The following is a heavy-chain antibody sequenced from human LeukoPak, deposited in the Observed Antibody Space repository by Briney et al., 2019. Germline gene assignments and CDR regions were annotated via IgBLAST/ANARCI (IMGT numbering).Heavy chain of an antibody. CDR1: GGFINSYY. D-gene: IGHD3-9*01. CDR2: VYTSGIT. CDR3: ARHNGFDRGYYYYMDV. V-gene: IGHV4-4*07. J-gene: IGHJ6*03. Sequence: PSETLSLTCTVSGGFINSYYWSWIRQPARKGLEWIGRVYTSGITNYNPSLKSRITMSVDTSKNQFSLKLTSVTAAATAVYYCARHNGFDRGYYYYMDVWGKGTTVTVSS.